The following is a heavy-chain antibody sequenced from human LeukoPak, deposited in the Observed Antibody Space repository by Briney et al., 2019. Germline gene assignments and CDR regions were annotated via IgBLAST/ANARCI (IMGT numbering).Heavy chain of an antibody. V-gene: IGHV4-39*07. Sequence: PSETLSLTCTVSGGSIRSSDYYWGWIRQPPGKGLEWIGSIYYSGSIYYNPSLKSRVSISVDTSKNQFSLKLNSVTAADTAVYYCARALYSSGWYSGFNYYYYYMDVWGKGTTVTVSS. J-gene: IGHJ6*03. CDR1: GGSIRSSDYY. CDR3: ARALYSSGWYSGFNYYYYYMDV. CDR2: IYYSGSI. D-gene: IGHD6-19*01.